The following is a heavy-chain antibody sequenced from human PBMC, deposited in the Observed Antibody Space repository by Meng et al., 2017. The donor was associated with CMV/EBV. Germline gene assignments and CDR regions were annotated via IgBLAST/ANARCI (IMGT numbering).Heavy chain of an antibody. V-gene: IGHV3-15*01. CDR3: TTEYYGSEFIY. Sequence: GGSLRLSCVASGFTFSNGWMNWVRQAPGKGLEWVARIKSKSVGGTTDYAAPVMGRFSMSRDDSKNTLHLQMNSLKIEDTAVYYCTTEYYGSEFIYWGQGTMVTVSS. J-gene: IGHJ4*02. CDR2: IKSKSVGGTT. CDR1: GFTFSNGW. D-gene: IGHD3-10*01.